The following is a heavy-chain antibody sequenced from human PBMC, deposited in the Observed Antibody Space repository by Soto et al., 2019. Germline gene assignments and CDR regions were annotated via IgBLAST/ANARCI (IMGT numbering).Heavy chain of an antibody. CDR2: IWYDGSNK. D-gene: IGHD2-15*01. Sequence: QVQLVESGGGVVQPGRSLRLSCAASGFTFSSYGMHWVRQAPGKGLEWVAVIWYDGSNKYYADSVKGRFTISRDNSKNPLYLQMNSLRAEDTAVYYWARDQGYCSGGSCYSDFDYWGQGTLVTVSS. J-gene: IGHJ4*02. V-gene: IGHV3-33*01. CDR1: GFTFSSYG. CDR3: ARDQGYCSGGSCYSDFDY.